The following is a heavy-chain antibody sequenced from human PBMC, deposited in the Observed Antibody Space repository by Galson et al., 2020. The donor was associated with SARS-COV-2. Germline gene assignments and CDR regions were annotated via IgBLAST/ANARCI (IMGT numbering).Heavy chain of an antibody. CDR2: ISSSGSTI. CDR3: ARDCIAAAGTSYYGMDV. CDR1: GFTFSDYY. Sequence: GGSLRLSCAASGFTFSDYYMSWIRQAPGKGLEWVSYISSSGSTIYYADSVKGRFTISRDNAKNSLYLQMNSLRAEDTAVYYCARDCIAAAGTSYYGMDVWGQGTTVTVSS. J-gene: IGHJ6*02. V-gene: IGHV3-11*01. D-gene: IGHD6-13*01.